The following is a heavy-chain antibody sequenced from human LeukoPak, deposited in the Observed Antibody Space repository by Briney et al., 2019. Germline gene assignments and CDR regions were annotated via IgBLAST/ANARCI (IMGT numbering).Heavy chain of an antibody. CDR2: VIPIFGTA. D-gene: IGHD1-26*01. V-gene: IGHV1-69*13. Sequence: SVKVSCKASGGTFSSYAISWVRQAPGQGLEWMGGVIPIFGTANYAQKFQGRVTITADESTSTAYMELSSLRSEDTAVYYCASSLVGATNGGYHFDYWGQGTLVTVSS. J-gene: IGHJ4*02. CDR1: GGTFSSYA. CDR3: ASSLVGATNGGYHFDY.